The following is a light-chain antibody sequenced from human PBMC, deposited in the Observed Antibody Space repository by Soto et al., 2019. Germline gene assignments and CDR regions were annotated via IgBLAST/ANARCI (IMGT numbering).Light chain of an antibody. Sequence: QSALTQPPSASGSPGQSVTIPCTGTSSDVGAYDHVSWYQQHPGKAPKLMIYEVTKRPAGVPDRFSGSKSGNTASLTVSGLQAEDEADYFCSSDEGHYNYVFGTGTKLTVL. V-gene: IGLV2-8*01. CDR1: SSDVGAYDH. CDR3: SSDEGHYNYV. J-gene: IGLJ1*01. CDR2: EVT.